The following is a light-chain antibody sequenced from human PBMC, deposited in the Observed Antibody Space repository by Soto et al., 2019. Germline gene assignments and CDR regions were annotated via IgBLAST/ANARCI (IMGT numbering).Light chain of an antibody. Sequence: DIQMTQSPSTLSASVGDRVTITCRASQTITTWVAWYQQKPGKAPKVLIYKASTLESGVPPRFSGSGSGTEFTLTISRLEPDDFAAYFCQQYNTYKLTFGGGTKVEIK. J-gene: IGKJ4*02. CDR1: QTITTW. CDR2: KAS. CDR3: QQYNTYKLT. V-gene: IGKV1-5*03.